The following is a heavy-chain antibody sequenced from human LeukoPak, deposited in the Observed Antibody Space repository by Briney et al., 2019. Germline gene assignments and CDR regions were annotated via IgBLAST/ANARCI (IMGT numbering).Heavy chain of an antibody. V-gene: IGHV3-23*01. Sequence: GGSLRLSCAASGFTFSSYAMSWVRQAPGKGLEWVSAISGSGGSTDYADSVKGRFTISRDNSKNTLYLQMNSLRAEDTAVYYCAKVSFGDRCCFDYWGQGTLVTVSS. CDR2: ISGSGGST. D-gene: IGHD4-17*01. CDR3: AKVSFGDRCCFDY. J-gene: IGHJ4*02. CDR1: GFTFSSYA.